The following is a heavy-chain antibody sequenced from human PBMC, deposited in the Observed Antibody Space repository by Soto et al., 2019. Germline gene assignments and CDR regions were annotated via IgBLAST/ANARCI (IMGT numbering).Heavy chain of an antibody. V-gene: IGHV3-74*01. D-gene: IGHD2-15*01. CDR3: ARVCTGGSCYQFDS. CDR1: GFTLSRYL. J-gene: IGHJ4*02. CDR2: INSDGSNT. Sequence: GVLRLSCGGPGFTLSRYLVHLVRPAPGKGLVWVSRINSDGSNTNYADSVKGRFTISRDNAKNTLYLQMNSLRADDTAVYYCARVCTGGSCYQFDSWGQGTLVTVSS.